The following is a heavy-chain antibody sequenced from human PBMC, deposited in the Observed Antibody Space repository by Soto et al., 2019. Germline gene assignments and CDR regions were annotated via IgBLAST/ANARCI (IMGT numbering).Heavy chain of an antibody. CDR1: GFTFSSYA. CDR3: ARDGHYCSGGSCSYGMDV. D-gene: IGHD2-15*01. CDR2: ISYDGSNK. V-gene: IGHV3-30-3*01. J-gene: IGHJ6*02. Sequence: QVQLVESGGGVVQPGRSLRLSCAASGFTFSSYAMHWVRQAPGKGLEWVAVISYDGSNKYYADSVKGRFTISRDNSKNTLYLQMNSLRAEDTAVYYCARDGHYCSGGSCSYGMDVWGQGTTVTVSS.